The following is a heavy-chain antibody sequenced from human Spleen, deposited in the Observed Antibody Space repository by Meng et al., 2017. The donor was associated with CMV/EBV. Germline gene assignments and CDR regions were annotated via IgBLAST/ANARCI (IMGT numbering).Heavy chain of an antibody. V-gene: IGHV3-30*04. CDR3: ARGRLVGARSPGAFDI. D-gene: IGHD1-26*01. CDR1: GFTFSSFP. CDR2: ISYDGSNT. J-gene: IGHJ3*02. Sequence: GGSLRLSCAASGFTFSSFPMHWVRQAPGKGLEWVAVISYDGSNTYYADSVQGRFTISRDNTKNTLYLEMHSLRTEDTAIYYCARGRLVGARSPGAFDIWGQGTMVTVSS.